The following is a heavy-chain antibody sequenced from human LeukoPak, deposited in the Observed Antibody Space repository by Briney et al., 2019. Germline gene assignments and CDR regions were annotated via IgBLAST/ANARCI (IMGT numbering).Heavy chain of an antibody. Sequence: GGSLRLSCVASGITVSDNFIIWVRQAPGKGPEWVSIIYSGGATYYADSVKGRCTISRDIFKNTVYLEVNSLRAEDTAIYSCARELRSGPGTYGAFDIWGHGTRVTVSS. J-gene: IGHJ3*02. V-gene: IGHV3-66*01. CDR3: ARELRSGPGTYGAFDI. CDR1: GITVSDNF. D-gene: IGHD3-3*01. CDR2: IYSGGAT.